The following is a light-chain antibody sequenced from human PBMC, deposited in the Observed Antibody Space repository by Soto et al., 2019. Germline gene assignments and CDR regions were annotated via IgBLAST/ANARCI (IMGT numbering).Light chain of an antibody. CDR2: SSN. V-gene: IGLV1-47*02. J-gene: IGLJ2*01. CDR1: SSNIRTNY. CDR3: AAWDDILRGVV. Sequence: QPVLTQPPSASGTPGQTVTISCSGSSSNIRTNYVYWYKQVPGTAPKLLIYSSNQRPSGVPDRFSGSKSGTSASLAISGLRSEDEADYYCAAWDDILRGVVFGGGTKLTVL.